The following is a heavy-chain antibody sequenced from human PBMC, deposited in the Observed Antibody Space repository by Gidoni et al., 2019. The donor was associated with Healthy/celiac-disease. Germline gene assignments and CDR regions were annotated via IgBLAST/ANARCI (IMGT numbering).Heavy chain of an antibody. Sequence: QVQLQESGPGLVKPSQTLSLTCTVSGGSIRSGSYYWSWIRQPAGKGLEWIGRIYTSGSTNYNPSLKSRVTISVDTSKNQFSLKLSSVTAADTAVYYCARDTATFDYYYGMDVWGQGTTVTVSS. CDR3: ARDTATFDYYYGMDV. CDR2: IYTSGST. J-gene: IGHJ6*02. CDR1: GGSIRSGSYY. D-gene: IGHD5-18*01. V-gene: IGHV4-61*02.